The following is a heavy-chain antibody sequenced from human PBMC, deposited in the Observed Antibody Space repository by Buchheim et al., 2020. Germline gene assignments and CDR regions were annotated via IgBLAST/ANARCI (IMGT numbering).Heavy chain of an antibody. CDR1: GFTFSSYS. V-gene: IGHV3-21*01. CDR3: ARVGSYGDHAYYYYYYGMDV. CDR2: ISSSSSYI. D-gene: IGHD4-17*01. Sequence: EVQLVESGGGLVKPGGSLRLSCAASGFTFSSYSMNWVRQAPGKGLKWVSSISSSSSYIYYADSVKGRFTISRDNAKNSLYLQMNSLRAEDTAVYYCARVGSYGDHAYYYYYYGMDVWGQGTT. J-gene: IGHJ6*02.